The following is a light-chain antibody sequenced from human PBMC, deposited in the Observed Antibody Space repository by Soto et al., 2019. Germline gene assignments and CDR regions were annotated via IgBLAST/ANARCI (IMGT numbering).Light chain of an antibody. J-gene: IGKJ2*01. CDR3: QQSYSTPPT. V-gene: IGKV1-39*01. CDR2: AAS. CDR1: QSISSY. Sequence: DIQMTQSPSSLSASVGDRVTITCRASQSISSYLNRYQQKPGKAPKLLIYAASSLQSGVPSRFSGSGSGADFTLTISSLQHEDCATYYCQQSYSTPPTFGQGTKLEIK.